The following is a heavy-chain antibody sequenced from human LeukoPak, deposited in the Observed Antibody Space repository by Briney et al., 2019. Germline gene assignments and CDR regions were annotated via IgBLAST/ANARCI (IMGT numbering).Heavy chain of an antibody. Sequence: PGGSLRLSCAAPGFTFDDYAMHWVRQAPGKGLEWVSGISWNSGSIGYADSVKGRFTISRDNAKNSLYLQMNSLRAEDMALYYCAKDEDYDYGDYDAFDIWGQGTMVTVSS. D-gene: IGHD4-17*01. V-gene: IGHV3-9*03. J-gene: IGHJ3*02. CDR2: ISWNSGSI. CDR3: AKDEDYDYGDYDAFDI. CDR1: GFTFDDYA.